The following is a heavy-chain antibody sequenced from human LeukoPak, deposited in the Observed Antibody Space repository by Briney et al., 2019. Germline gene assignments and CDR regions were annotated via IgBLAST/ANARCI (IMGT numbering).Heavy chain of an antibody. CDR2: ISYDGSNK. J-gene: IGHJ4*02. CDR1: GFTFSSYA. V-gene: IGHV3-30-3*01. D-gene: IGHD3-10*01. CDR3: ARALRYYGSGSYYTYYFDY. Sequence: TGGSLRLSCAASGFTFSSYAMHWVRQAPGKGLEWVAVISYDGSNKYYADSVKGRFTISRDNSKNTLYLQMNSLRAEDTAVYYCARALRYYGSGSYYTYYFDYWGQGTLVTVSS.